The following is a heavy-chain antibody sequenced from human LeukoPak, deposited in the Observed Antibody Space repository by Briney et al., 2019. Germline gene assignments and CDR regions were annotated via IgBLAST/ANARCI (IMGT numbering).Heavy chain of an antibody. Sequence: ASVKVSSKASGYTFTGYYMHWVRQAPGQGLEWMGWINPNSGGTNYAQKFQGRVTMTRDTSISTAYMELSRLRSDDTAVYYCARGDYYVNWFDPWGQGTLVTVSS. CDR1: GYTFTGYY. V-gene: IGHV1-2*02. D-gene: IGHD3-10*02. J-gene: IGHJ5*02. CDR2: INPNSGGT. CDR3: ARGDYYVNWFDP.